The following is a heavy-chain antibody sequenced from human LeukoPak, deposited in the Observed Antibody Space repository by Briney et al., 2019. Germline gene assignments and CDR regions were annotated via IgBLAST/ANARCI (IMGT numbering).Heavy chain of an antibody. J-gene: IGHJ6*02. V-gene: IGHV3-48*04. D-gene: IGHD3-10*01. CDR1: GFTFTDYS. CDR2: ISSSTSKI. CDR3: AKVSRPMVPYYYYGMDV. Sequence: GGSLRLSCATSGFTFTDYSMNWVRQAPGKGLEWVSYISSSTSKIYYADSVKGRFTISRDNAKNSLYLQMNSLRAEDTAVYYCAKVSRPMVPYYYYGMDVWGQGTTVTVSS.